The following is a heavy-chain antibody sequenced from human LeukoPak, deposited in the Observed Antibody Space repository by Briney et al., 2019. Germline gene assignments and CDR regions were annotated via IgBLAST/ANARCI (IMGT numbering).Heavy chain of an antibody. CDR3: AKDNYYDSSGYYGY. CDR2: ISGSGGST. J-gene: IGHJ4*02. Sequence: QTGGSLRLSCAASGFTFSSYAMSWVRQAPGKGLEWVSAISGSGGSTYYADSVKGRFTISRDNSKNTLYLQMNSLRAEDTAVYYCAKDNYYDSSGYYGYWGQGTLVTVSS. V-gene: IGHV3-23*01. D-gene: IGHD3-22*01. CDR1: GFTFSSYA.